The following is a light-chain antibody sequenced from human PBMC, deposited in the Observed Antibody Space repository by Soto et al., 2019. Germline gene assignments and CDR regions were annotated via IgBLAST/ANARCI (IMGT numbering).Light chain of an antibody. CDR3: QQYNNWPPLT. CDR1: QNVGSN. CDR2: GAS. V-gene: IGKV3-15*01. J-gene: IGKJ4*01. Sequence: EIVMTQSPATLSVSPGERATLSCRASQNVGSNLAWYQQRPGQAPRLLIYGASTRATDIPARFSGSGSGTEFTLTISSLQSEDFAVYFCQQYNNWPPLTFGGGTKVDIK.